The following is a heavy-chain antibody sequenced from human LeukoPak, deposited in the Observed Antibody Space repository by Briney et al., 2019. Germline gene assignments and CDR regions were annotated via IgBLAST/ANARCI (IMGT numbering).Heavy chain of an antibody. J-gene: IGHJ5*02. CDR1: GGSITSSSYF. D-gene: IGHD2-8*01. Sequence: SETLSLTCTVSGGSITSSSYFWGWIRQPPGKGLEWIGSIYYSGSTYYNPSLKSRVTISPDTSKTQSSLRMSSVIAADTAVYYCAREGDKYANWFDTWGQGTLVTASS. CDR3: AREGDKYANWFDT. V-gene: IGHV4-39*07. CDR2: IYYSGST.